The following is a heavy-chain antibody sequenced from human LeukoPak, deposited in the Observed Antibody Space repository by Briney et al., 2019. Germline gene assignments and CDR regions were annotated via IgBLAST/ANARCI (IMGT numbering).Heavy chain of an antibody. V-gene: IGHV4-59*01. D-gene: IGHD3-10*01. CDR1: GGSISSYY. J-gene: IGHJ4*02. CDR3: ASGYGSGRFDY. Sequence: SETLSLTCTVSGGSISSYYWSWIRQPPGKGLEWIGYIYYSGSTNYNPSLKSRVTISVDTSKNQFSLKLSFVTAADTAVYYCASGYGSGRFDYWGQGTLVTVSS. CDR2: IYYSGST.